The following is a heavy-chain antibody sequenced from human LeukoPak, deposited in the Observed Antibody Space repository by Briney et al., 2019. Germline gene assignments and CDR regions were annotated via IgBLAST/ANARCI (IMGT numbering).Heavy chain of an antibody. V-gene: IGHV3-23*01. Sequence: QPGGSLRLSCAASGFTFSSNAMSWVRQAPGKGLEWVSVISDNGGSTYADSVNGRITISRDNSKNTQYLQMNSLRVDDTAVSYCEVVAVTHRQAFDLWGQRTLVSVCS. CDR2: ISDNGGST. CDR3: EVVAVTHRQAFDL. J-gene: IGHJ3*01. D-gene: IGHD2-15*01. CDR1: GFTFSSNA.